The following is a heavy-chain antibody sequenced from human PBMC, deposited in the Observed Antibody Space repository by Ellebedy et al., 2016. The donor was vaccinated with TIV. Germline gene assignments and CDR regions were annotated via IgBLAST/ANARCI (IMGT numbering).Heavy chain of an antibody. V-gene: IGHV4-59*01. J-gene: IGHJ4*02. CDR2: IYYSGST. Sequence: SETLSLTCTVSGGSIRSYYWSWIRQPPGKGLEWIGYIYYSGSTNYNPSLKSRVTISVDTSKNQFSLKLSSVTAADTAVYYCARGDNNGWLLFDYWGQGTLVTVSS. CDR1: GGSIRSYY. D-gene: IGHD6-19*01. CDR3: ARGDNNGWLLFDY.